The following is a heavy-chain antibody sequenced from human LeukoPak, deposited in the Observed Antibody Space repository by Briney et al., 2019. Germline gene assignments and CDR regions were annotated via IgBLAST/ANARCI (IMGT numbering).Heavy chain of an antibody. J-gene: IGHJ4*02. CDR1: GYSISSAYY. CDR2: IYRSRST. CDR3: ARDNTVITGFDY. D-gene: IGHD4-17*01. Sequence: SETLSLTCIVSGYSISSAYYWGWIRQPPGKGLEWIGSIYRSRSTYYNTSLKSRVTISVDTSNNQLSLKLSSVTAADTAVYYCARDNTVITGFDYWGQGTLVTVSS. V-gene: IGHV4-38-2*02.